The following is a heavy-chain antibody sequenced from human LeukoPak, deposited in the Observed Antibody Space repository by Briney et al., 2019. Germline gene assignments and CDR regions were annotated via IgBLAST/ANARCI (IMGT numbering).Heavy chain of an antibody. CDR3: AREGTIAARAYYMDV. Sequence: SETLSLTCTVSGGSISSSSYYWGWIRQPPGKGREWIGSIYYSGSTYYNPSLKSRVTISVDTSKNQFSLKLSSVTAADTAVYYCAREGTIAARAYYMDVWGKGTTVTVSS. V-gene: IGHV4-39*01. CDR2: IYYSGST. J-gene: IGHJ6*03. CDR1: GGSISSSSYY. D-gene: IGHD6-6*01.